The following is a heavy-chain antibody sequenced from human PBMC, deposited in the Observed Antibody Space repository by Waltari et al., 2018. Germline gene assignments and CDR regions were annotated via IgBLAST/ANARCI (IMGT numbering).Heavy chain of an antibody. Sequence: QVQLQQWGAGLLKPSETLSLTCAVYGVSFSNYYWTWIRQSPGKGLEWIGEITHSGSTYYNPSLKSRVNILVDASANQCSLRLSSVTAADTAVYYCARGTPVRIFDDWGQGTLVTVSS. CDR3: ARGTPVRIFDD. CDR2: ITHSGST. J-gene: IGHJ4*02. CDR1: GVSFSNYY. V-gene: IGHV4-34*01. D-gene: IGHD2-15*01.